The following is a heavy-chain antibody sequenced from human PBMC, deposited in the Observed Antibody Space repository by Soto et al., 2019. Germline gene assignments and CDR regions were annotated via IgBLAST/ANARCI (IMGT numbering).Heavy chain of an antibody. J-gene: IGHJ4*02. D-gene: IGHD3-16*01. CDR1: GFTFSNYA. CDR2: ISGSGGRS. V-gene: IGHV3-23*01. CDR3: AKAYFVWSCEQPYYFDY. Sequence: EVHLLDSGGGLVQPGGSLRLSCAASGFTFSNYAMTWVLQGPGKWLEWVSGISGSGGRSYSADSVKGRFTISRDNSKRTVYLQMSSLIAEDKAVYYWAKAYFVWSCEQPYYFDYWGQGTLVPVSS.